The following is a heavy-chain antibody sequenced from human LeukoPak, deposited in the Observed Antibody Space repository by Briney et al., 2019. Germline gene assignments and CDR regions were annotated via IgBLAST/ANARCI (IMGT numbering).Heavy chain of an antibody. CDR1: GGSISSYY. CDR2: IYYSGST. D-gene: IGHD6-19*01. CDR3: ARGGRSSGWPFFDY. V-gene: IGHV4-59*01. J-gene: IGHJ4*02. Sequence: SETLSLTCTVSGGSISSYYWSWIRQPPGKGLEWIGYIYYSGSTNYNPSLKSRVTISVDTSKNQFSLKLTSVTAADTVVYYCARGGRSSGWPFFDYWGQGTLVTVSS.